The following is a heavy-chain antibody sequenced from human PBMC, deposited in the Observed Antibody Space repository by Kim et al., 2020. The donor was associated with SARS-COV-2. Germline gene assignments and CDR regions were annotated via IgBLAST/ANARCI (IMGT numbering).Heavy chain of an antibody. D-gene: IGHD6-6*01. V-gene: IGHV1-18*01. CDR2: NT. J-gene: IGHJ3*02. Sequence: NTNYAQKLPGRVTMTTDTSTSTAYMELRSLRSDDTAVYYCARSSSDAFDIWGQGTMVTVSS. CDR3: ARSSSDAFDI.